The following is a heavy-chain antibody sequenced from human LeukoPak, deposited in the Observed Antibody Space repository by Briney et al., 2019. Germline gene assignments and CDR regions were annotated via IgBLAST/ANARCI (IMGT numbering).Heavy chain of an antibody. D-gene: IGHD3-3*01. J-gene: IGHJ4*02. CDR3: AKDRKLYRALDY. Sequence: GGSLRLSCAASGFTFSSYGMHWVRQAPGKGLEWVAVISYDGSNKYYADSVKGRFTISRDNSKNTLYLQMNSLRAEDTAVYYCAKDRKLYRALDYWGQGTLVAVSS. CDR1: GFTFSSYG. CDR2: ISYDGSNK. V-gene: IGHV3-30*18.